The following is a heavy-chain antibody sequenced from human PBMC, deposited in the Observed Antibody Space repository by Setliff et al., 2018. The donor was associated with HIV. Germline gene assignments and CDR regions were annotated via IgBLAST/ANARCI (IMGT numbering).Heavy chain of an antibody. CDR3: ARDDSGYYYDY. Sequence: SETLSLTCTVSGGSISSGDYYWSWIRQPPGKGLEWIGYIYYSGSTYYNPSLKSRVTISVDTSKNQFSLKLSSVTAADTAVYYCARDDSGYYYDYWGQGKLVTVSS. CDR2: IYYSGST. V-gene: IGHV4-30-4*08. CDR1: GGSISSGDYY. D-gene: IGHD3-22*01. J-gene: IGHJ4*02.